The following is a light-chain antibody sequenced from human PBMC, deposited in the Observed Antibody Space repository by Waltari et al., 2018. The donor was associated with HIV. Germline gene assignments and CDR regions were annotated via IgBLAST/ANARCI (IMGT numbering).Light chain of an antibody. Sequence: FMLTQPHSVSESPGKTVSISCTRSRGGIVGNYVQWYQHRPGSIPTTVIYEDNQRPPGVSDRFSGSIDMSSNSASLTISGLQAADEADYYCQSFDSTSHYVVFGGGTKLTVL. CDR2: EDN. J-gene: IGLJ3*02. CDR3: QSFDSTSHYVV. V-gene: IGLV6-57*01. CDR1: RGGIVGNY.